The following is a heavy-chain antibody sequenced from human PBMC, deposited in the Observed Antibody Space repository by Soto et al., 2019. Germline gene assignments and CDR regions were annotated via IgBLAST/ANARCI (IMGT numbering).Heavy chain of an antibody. V-gene: IGHV3-53*01. Sequence: DVQLVESGGGLIQPGESLRLSCAAFGFTISGKKYVAWVRQAPGKGLEWVSALYDLDGSFYAASVKGRFTTSSDSSKTTVYLQMNSLRAEDTAVYYCARAYGAGSYFCDYWGQGTPVTVSS. CDR2: LYDLDGS. J-gene: IGHJ4*02. CDR1: GFTISGKKY. CDR3: ARAYGAGSYFCDY. D-gene: IGHD3-10*01.